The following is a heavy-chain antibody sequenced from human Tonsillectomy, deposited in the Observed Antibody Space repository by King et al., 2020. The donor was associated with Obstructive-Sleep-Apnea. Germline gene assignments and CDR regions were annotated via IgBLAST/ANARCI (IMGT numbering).Heavy chain of an antibody. CDR2: ISGSGGST. V-gene: IGHV3-23*04. J-gene: IGHJ4*02. CDR3: AKVHSGYYYVGLDY. D-gene: IGHD3-22*01. CDR1: GFTCSSYA. Sequence: VQLVESGGGLVQPGGSLRLSCAASGFTCSSYAMSWVRHVPGKGLERVSAISGSGGSTYYADSVKGRFTISRDNSKNTLYLQMNSLRAEDTAVYYCAKVHSGYYYVGLDYWGQGTLVTVSS.